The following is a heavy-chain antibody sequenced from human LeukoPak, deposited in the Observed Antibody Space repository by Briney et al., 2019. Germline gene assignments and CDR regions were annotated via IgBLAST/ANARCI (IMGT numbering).Heavy chain of an antibody. CDR2: ICHSGST. D-gene: IGHD3-22*01. J-gene: IGHJ3*02. Sequence: SETLSLTCAVSGGSISSGGYSWSWIRQPPGKGLEWIGYICHSGSTYYNPSLKSRVTISVDRPKNQFSLKLSSVTAADTAVYYCARGNYYDSSGYLRAFDIWGQGTMVTVSS. CDR3: ARGNYYDSSGYLRAFDI. CDR1: GGSISSGGYS. V-gene: IGHV4-30-2*01.